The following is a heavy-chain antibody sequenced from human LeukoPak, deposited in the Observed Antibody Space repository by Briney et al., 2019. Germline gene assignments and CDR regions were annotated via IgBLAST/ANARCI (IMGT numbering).Heavy chain of an antibody. D-gene: IGHD1-26*01. V-gene: IGHV4-39*01. CDR2: IYYSGTT. J-gene: IGHJ5*02. Sequence: PSETLSLTCTVSGGSVSSGGYYWGWIRQPPGMGLEWIGFIYYSGTTYYNPSLKSRVTISVDTSKNQFSLKLSSVTAADTAVYYCARPIVGATTNWFDPWGQGTLVTVSS. CDR1: GGSVSSGGYY. CDR3: ARPIVGATTNWFDP.